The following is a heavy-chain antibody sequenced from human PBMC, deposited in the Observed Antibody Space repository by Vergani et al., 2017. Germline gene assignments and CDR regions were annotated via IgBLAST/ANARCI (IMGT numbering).Heavy chain of an antibody. CDR3: ANSVIAGNVGVAYFGMDV. D-gene: IGHD2/OR15-2a*01. V-gene: IGHV3-30*02. CDR2: IRYDGSSE. CDR1: GFTLNTYG. Sequence: QVQLVESGGGVVQPGGSLRLSCTLSGFTLNTYGIHWVRQAPGKGLEWVSFIRYDGSSEYYGDSVKGRFTIPRDKSQNTVNLQMNSLRTEDTAVYFCANSVIAGNVGVAYFGMDVWGRGTTVTVSS. J-gene: IGHJ6*02.